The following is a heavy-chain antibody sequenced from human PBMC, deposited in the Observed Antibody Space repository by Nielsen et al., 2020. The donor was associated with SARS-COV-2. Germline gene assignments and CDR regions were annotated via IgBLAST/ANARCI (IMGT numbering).Heavy chain of an antibody. CDR3: ARASAGIVGATNYYYYMDV. CDR2: ISSSSSYI. J-gene: IGHJ6*03. CDR1: GFTFSSYS. D-gene: IGHD1-26*01. V-gene: IGHV3-21*01. Sequence: GESLKISCAASGFTFSSYSMNWVRQAPGKGLEWVSSISSSSSYIYYADSVKGRFTISRDNAKNSLYLQMNSLRAEDTAVYYCARASAGIVGATNYYYYMDVWGKGTTVTVSS.